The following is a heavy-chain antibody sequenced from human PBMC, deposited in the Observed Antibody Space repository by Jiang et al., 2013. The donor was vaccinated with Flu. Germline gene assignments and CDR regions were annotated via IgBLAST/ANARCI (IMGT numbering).Heavy chain of an antibody. Sequence: GDYAMSWVRQAPGKGLEWVGFIRSKAYGGTTEYAASVKGRFTISRDDSKSIAYLQMNSLKTEDTAVYYCTREGDYDYYYYGMDVWGQGTTVTISS. CDR2: IRSKAYGGTT. D-gene: IGHD4-17*01. J-gene: IGHJ6*02. CDR3: TREGDYDYYYYGMDV. CDR1: GDYA. V-gene: IGHV3-49*04.